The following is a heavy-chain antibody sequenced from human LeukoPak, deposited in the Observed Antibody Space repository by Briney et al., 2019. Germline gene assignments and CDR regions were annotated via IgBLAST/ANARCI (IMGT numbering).Heavy chain of an antibody. CDR1: GFTFSSYG. J-gene: IGHJ4*02. D-gene: IGHD3-10*01. Sequence: PGGSLRLSCAASGFTFSSYGMHWVRQAPGKGLEWVAVISYDGSNKYYADSVKGRFTISRDNSKNTLYLQMNSLRAEDTAVYYCAKNKDYYGSGSLRSSFDYWGQGTLVTVSS. CDR3: AKNKDYYGSGSLRSSFDY. V-gene: IGHV3-30*18. CDR2: ISYDGSNK.